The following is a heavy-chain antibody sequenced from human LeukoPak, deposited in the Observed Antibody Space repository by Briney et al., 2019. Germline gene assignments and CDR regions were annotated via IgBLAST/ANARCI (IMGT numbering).Heavy chain of an antibody. CDR1: GGSISSGGYY. J-gene: IGHJ4*02. D-gene: IGHD6-19*01. CDR2: IYHSGST. Sequence: PSQTLSLTCTVSGGSISSGGYYWSWIRQPPGKGLEWIGYIYHSGSTYYNPSLKSRVTISVDRSKNQFSLKLSSVTAADTAVYYCARIAVAEGFDYWGQGTLVTVSS. CDR3: ARIAVAEGFDY. V-gene: IGHV4-30-2*01.